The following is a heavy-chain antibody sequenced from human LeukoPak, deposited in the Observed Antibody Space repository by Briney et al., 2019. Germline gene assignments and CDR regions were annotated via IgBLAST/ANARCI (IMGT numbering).Heavy chain of an antibody. CDR3: AKGYYYYMDV. CDR1: GFTLDDYA. J-gene: IGHJ6*03. Sequence: GGSLRLSCAASGFTLDDYAMHWVRQAPGKGLEWVSLISWDGGSTYYADSVKGRFTISRDNSKNSLYRQMNSLRAEDTALYYCAKGYYYYMDVWGKGTTVTVSS. V-gene: IGHV3-43D*03. CDR2: ISWDGGST.